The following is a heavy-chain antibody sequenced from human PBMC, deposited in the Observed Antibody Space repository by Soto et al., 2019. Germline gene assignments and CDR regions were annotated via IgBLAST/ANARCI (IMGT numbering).Heavy chain of an antibody. Sequence: GGSLRLSCAASGFTFSSYAMSWVRQAPGKGLEWVSAISGSGGSTYYADSVKGRFTISRDNSKNTLYLQMNSLRAEDTAVYYCACNGYSYGYAGWGQGTLVTVSS. V-gene: IGHV3-23*01. J-gene: IGHJ4*02. CDR1: GFTFSSYA. CDR3: ACNGYSYGYAG. CDR2: ISGSGGST. D-gene: IGHD5-18*01.